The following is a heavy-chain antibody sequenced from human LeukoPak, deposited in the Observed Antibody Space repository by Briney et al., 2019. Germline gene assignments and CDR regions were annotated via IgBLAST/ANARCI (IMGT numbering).Heavy chain of an antibody. D-gene: IGHD5-18*01. CDR2: IYYSGST. V-gene: IGHV4-59*01. CDR1: GGSISSYY. Sequence: PSETLSLTCTVSGGSISSYYWSWIRQPPGKGLEWIGYIYYSGSTNYNPSLKSRVTISVATSKNQFSLKLSSVTAADTAVYYCAREETAMAVTDAFDIWGQGTMVTVSS. J-gene: IGHJ3*02. CDR3: AREETAMAVTDAFDI.